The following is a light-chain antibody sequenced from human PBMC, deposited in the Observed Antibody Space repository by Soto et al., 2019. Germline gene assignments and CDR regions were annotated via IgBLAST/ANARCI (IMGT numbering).Light chain of an antibody. Sequence: QAVVTQPPSVSGAPGQRVTISCTGSSSNIGAGSDVHWYQQLPGTAPKLLIYANTNRPSGVPDRFSGSKSGTSASLAITGLQADDEADYYCQSYDSSLSALVFGGGTKVT. CDR2: ANT. J-gene: IGLJ2*01. CDR3: QSYDSSLSALV. CDR1: SSNIGAGSD. V-gene: IGLV1-40*01.